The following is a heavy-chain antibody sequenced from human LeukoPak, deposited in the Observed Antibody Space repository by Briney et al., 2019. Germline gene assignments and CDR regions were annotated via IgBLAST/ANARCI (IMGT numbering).Heavy chain of an antibody. CDR1: GFTFTNYA. J-gene: IGHJ4*02. D-gene: IGHD2-15*01. CDR3: AGGFVLEAATNCFDY. Sequence: PGGSLRLSCAASGFTFTNYALHWVRQAPGKGLEWVAVISYDGTNKYYADSVKGRFTISRDNSKNTLSLQMNSLRAEDTALYYCAGGFVLEAATNCFDYWGQGALVTVSS. CDR2: ISYDGTNK. V-gene: IGHV3-30-3*01.